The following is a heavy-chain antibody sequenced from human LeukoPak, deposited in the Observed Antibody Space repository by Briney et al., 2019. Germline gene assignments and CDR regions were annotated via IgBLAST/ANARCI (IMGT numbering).Heavy chain of an antibody. CDR3: AKGRYQLLSLYFFDY. CDR1: GFTFSSYS. D-gene: IGHD2-2*01. V-gene: IGHV3-23*01. CDR2: ISGSGGST. Sequence: PGGSLRLSCAASGFTFSSYSMNWVRQAPGKGLEWVSVISGSGGSTYYADSVKGRFTISRDNSKNTLYLQMNSLRAEDTAVFYCAKGRYQLLSLYFFDYWGQGTLVTVSS. J-gene: IGHJ4*02.